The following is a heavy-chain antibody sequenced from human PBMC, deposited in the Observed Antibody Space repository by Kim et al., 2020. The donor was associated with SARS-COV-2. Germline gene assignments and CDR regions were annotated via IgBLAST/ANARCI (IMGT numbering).Heavy chain of an antibody. D-gene: IGHD3-10*01. Sequence: SETLSLTCTVSGYSISSGYYWGRIRQPPGKGLEWIGSIYHSGSTYYNPSLKSRVTISVDTSKNQFSLKLSSVTAADTAVYYCARIPHANGSGSEGNWFDPWGQGTLVTVSS. CDR2: IYHSGST. CDR1: GYSISSGYY. CDR3: ARIPHANGSGSEGNWFDP. V-gene: IGHV4-38-2*02. J-gene: IGHJ5*02.